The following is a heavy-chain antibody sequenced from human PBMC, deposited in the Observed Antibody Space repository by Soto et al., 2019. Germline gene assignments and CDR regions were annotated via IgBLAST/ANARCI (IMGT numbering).Heavy chain of an antibody. CDR2: VNPNSGGT. J-gene: IGHJ3*02. D-gene: IGHD2-21*02. CDR1: GYTFTDYF. V-gene: IGHV1-2*04. CDR3: ARETRMTVFDM. Sequence: GASVKVSCKASGYTFTDYFLHWVRQAPGQGLEWMGWVNPNSGGTSYAQKFKDWVTMTRDTSINTAYMELRRLRSDDTALYFCARETRMTVFDMWGQGTMVTVSS.